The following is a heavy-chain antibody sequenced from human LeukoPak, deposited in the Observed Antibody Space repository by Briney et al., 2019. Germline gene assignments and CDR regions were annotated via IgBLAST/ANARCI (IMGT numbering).Heavy chain of an antibody. J-gene: IGHJ3*02. CDR3: ARGPGAFDI. V-gene: IGHV3-74*01. CDR1: GFMFSSYW. CDR2: INSDGSST. D-gene: IGHD2-2*01. Sequence: GGSLRLSCVASGFMFSSYWMNWVRQAPGKGLVWVSRINSDGSSTSYADSVKGRFTISRDNAKNTLFLQMNSLRAEDAAVYYCARGPGAFDIWGQGTMVTVSS.